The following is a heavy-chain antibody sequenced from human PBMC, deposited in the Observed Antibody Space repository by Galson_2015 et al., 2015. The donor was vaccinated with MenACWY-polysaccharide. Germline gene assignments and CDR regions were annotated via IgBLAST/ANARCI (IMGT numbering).Heavy chain of an antibody. CDR2: IYYTGST. D-gene: IGHD2-21*02. CDR1: GGSISSRSYY. Sequence: ETLSLPCTVSGGSISSRSYYWGWIRQPPGKGLEWIGSIYYTGSTYYNPSLKSRVTISVDTSKNQFSLKLSSVTATDTAVYYCARQACGGDCYNDYWGQGTLVTVSS. CDR3: ARQACGGDCYNDY. V-gene: IGHV4-39*01. J-gene: IGHJ4*02.